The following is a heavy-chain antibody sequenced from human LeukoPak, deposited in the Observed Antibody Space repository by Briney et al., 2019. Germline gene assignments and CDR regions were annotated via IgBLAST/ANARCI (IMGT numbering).Heavy chain of an antibody. CDR2: IIPKFGTT. D-gene: IGHD3-10*01. V-gene: IGHV1-69*13. CDR1: GGTFSSYA. Sequence: ASVKVSCKASGGTFSSYAISWVRQAPGQGLEWMGGIIPKFGTTNYAQKFQGRVTITADESTSTAYMELSSLRSEDTAVYYCAREVRGVALLDIWGQGTMVTVSS. J-gene: IGHJ3*02. CDR3: AREVRGVALLDI.